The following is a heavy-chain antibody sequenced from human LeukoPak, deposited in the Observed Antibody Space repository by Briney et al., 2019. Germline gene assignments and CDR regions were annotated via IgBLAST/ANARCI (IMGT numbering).Heavy chain of an antibody. Sequence: GGSLRLSCAASRFTLSSYWMSWVRQAPGKGLEWVANIKQDGSEKYYVDSVKGRFTISRDNVKNSLYLQMNSLRAEDTAVYYCARVRRRYYYGSGSYSDPVGPTNYFDYWGQGTLVTVSS. V-gene: IGHV3-7*01. CDR2: IKQDGSEK. CDR1: RFTLSSYW. D-gene: IGHD3-10*01. CDR3: ARVRRRYYYGSGSYSDPVGPTNYFDY. J-gene: IGHJ4*02.